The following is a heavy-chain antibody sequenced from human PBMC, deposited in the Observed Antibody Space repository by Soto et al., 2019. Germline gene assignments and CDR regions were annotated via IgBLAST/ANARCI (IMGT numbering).Heavy chain of an antibody. J-gene: IGHJ3*02. CDR1: GSTFTGYS. CDR2: INPNSGGT. Sequence: ASVMLSCISSGSTFTGYSMHWVLQALGQVLEWMGWINPNSGGTNYAQKFQGWVTMTRDTSISTAYMELSRLRSDDTAVYYCARVGYSYGYDAFDIWGQGTMVTVSS. D-gene: IGHD5-18*01. V-gene: IGHV1-2*04. CDR3: ARVGYSYGYDAFDI.